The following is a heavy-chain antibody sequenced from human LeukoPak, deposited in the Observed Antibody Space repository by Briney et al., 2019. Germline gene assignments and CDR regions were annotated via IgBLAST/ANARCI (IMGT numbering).Heavy chain of an antibody. CDR2: INPKSAGT. Sequence: ASVKVSCKASGYTFTGYCMHWVRQAPGQGLEWMGWINPKSAGTNYAQKFQGRVTMTRDTSISTAYMELSRLRSDDTAVYYCAGLDSGYDFCYWGQGTLVTVSS. J-gene: IGHJ4*02. CDR3: AGLDSGYDFCY. CDR1: GYTFTGYC. D-gene: IGHD5-12*01. V-gene: IGHV1-2*02.